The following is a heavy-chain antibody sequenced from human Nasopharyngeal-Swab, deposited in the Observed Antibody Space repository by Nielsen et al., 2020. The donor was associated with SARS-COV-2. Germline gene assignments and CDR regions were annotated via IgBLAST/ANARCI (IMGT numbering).Heavy chain of an antibody. CDR2: IYTSGST. CDR3: ARESGPGGWFDP. V-gene: IGHV4-61*09. J-gene: IGHJ5*02. Sequence: SETLSLICTVSGGSISSGSYYWSWIRQPAGKGLEWIGHIYTSGSTNYNPSLKSRVTISVDTSKNQFSLKLSSVTAADTAVYYCARESGPGGWFDPWGQGTLVTVSS. CDR1: GGSISSGSYY.